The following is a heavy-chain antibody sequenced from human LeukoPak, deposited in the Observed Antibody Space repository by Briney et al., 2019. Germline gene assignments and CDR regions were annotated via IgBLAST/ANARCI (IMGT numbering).Heavy chain of an antibody. V-gene: IGHV4-39*01. CDR1: GGSISSSSYY. CDR3: ARGGMVRGVIVYYYYYMDV. CDR2: IYYSGST. Sequence: SETLSLTCTVSGGSISSSSYYWGWIRQPPGKGLEWIGRIYYSGSTYYNPSLKSRVTISVDTSKNQFSLKLSSVTAADTAVYYCARGGMVRGVIVYYYYYMDVWGKGTTVTISS. D-gene: IGHD3-10*01. J-gene: IGHJ6*03.